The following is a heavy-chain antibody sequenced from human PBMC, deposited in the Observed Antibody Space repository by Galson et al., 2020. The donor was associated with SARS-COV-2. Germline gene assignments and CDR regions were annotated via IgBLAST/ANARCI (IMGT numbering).Heavy chain of an antibody. CDR2: ISSSGSTI. V-gene: IGHV3-11*01. D-gene: IGHD3-3*01. CDR3: ARARRQLCSSSPCLEWLLLGSDLGEDY. J-gene: IGHJ4*02. Sequence: NSGGSLRLSCAASGFTFSDYYMSWIRQAPGKGLEWVSYISSSGSTIYYADSVKGRFTISRDNAKNSLYLQMNSLRAEDTAVYYCARARRQLCSSSPCLEWLLLGSDLGEDYWGQGTLVTVSS. CDR1: GFTFSDYY.